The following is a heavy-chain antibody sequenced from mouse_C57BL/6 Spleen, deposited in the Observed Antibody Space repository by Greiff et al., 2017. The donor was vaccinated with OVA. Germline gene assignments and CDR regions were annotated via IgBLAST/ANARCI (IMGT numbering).Heavy chain of an antibody. CDR2: ISDGGSYT. CDR1: GFTFSSYA. V-gene: IGHV5-4*01. J-gene: IGHJ4*01. Sequence: EVQVVESGGGLVKPGGSLKLSCAASGFTFSSYAMSWVRQTPEKRLEWVATISDGGSYTYYPDNVKGRFTISRDNAKNNLYLQMSHLKSEDTAMYYCARDSHYAMDYWGQGTSVTVSS. CDR3: ARDSHYAMDY.